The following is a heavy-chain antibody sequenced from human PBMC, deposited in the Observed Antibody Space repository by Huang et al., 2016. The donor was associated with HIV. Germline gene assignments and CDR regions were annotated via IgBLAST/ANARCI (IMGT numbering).Heavy chain of an antibody. J-gene: IGHJ3*02. D-gene: IGHD1-1*01. CDR3: ARERMMSWLDDHDAFDI. V-gene: IGHV4-34*12. CDR2: IMHSGST. CDR1: GGSFIGYY. Sequence: QVQLQQWGAGLLKPSETLSLTCAVYGGSFIGYYCSWIRQSPGKGREWIGDIMHSGSTNYNPALKSRRTISGDTSKNQFSRKVSSVTAADTAVYYCARERMMSWLDDHDAFDIWGQGTMVTVSS.